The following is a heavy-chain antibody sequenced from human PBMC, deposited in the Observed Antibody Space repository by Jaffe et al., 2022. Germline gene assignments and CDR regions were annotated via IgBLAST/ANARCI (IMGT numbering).Heavy chain of an antibody. V-gene: IGHV4-38-2*01. Sequence: QVQLQESGPGLVKPSETLSLTCAVSGYSISSGYYWGWIRQPPGKGLEWIGSIYHSGSTYYNPSLKSRVTISVDTSKNQFSLKLSSVTAADTAVYYCARLLYDYGDYDAAFDYWGQGTLVTVSS. J-gene: IGHJ4*02. D-gene: IGHD4-17*01. CDR2: IYHSGST. CDR3: ARLLYDYGDYDAAFDY. CDR1: GYSISSGYY.